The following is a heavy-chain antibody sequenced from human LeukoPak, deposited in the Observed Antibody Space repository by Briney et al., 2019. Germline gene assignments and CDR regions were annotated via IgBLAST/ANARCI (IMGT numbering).Heavy chain of an antibody. CDR2: INHSGST. J-gene: IGHJ6*02. Sequence: SGTLSLTCAVYGGSFSGYYWSWIRQPPGKGLEWIGEINHSGSTNYNPSLKSRVTISVDTSKNQFSLKLSSVTAADTAVYYCARGLGVYCSSTSCHVRGMDVWGQGTTVTVSS. D-gene: IGHD2-2*01. V-gene: IGHV4-34*01. CDR1: GGSFSGYY. CDR3: ARGLGVYCSSTSCHVRGMDV.